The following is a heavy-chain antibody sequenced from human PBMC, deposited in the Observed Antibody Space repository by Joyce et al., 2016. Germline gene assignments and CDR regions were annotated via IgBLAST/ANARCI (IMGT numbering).Heavy chain of an antibody. CDR3: ARGHVSYGYYFDC. Sequence: EVQLVESGGGLVQPGGSLRLSCAASEFTFSRRRMTWLRQSPGKGLEWWTKINQNGSGISYVDAGKGRFTISRDNAKNALYLQMNSLRPEDTAVYYCARGHVSYGYYFDCCGQGTLVTVSS. CDR1: EFTFSRRR. V-gene: IGHV3-7*01. D-gene: IGHD5-18*01. CDR2: INQNGSGI. J-gene: IGHJ4*02.